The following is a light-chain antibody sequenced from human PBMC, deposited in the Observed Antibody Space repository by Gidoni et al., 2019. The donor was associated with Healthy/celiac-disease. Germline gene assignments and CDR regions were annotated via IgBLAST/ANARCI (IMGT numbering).Light chain of an antibody. Sequence: EIVLTQSPGTLSLSPGERATLSCRASQSVSSSYLDWYQQKPGQAPRLLIYGASSRATGIPDRFSGSGSGTDFTLTISRLEPEDFAVYYCQQHGSSPWTFGQGTKVEIK. CDR2: GAS. CDR1: QSVSSSY. CDR3: QQHGSSPWT. J-gene: IGKJ1*01. V-gene: IGKV3-20*01.